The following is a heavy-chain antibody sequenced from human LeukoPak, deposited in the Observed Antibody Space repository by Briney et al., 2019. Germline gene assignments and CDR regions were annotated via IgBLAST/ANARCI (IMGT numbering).Heavy chain of an antibody. J-gene: IGHJ4*02. Sequence: GGSLRLSCAASGFTFSSHTMNWVRQAPGKGLEWVSYISTHSGYMYYADSVKGRFTISRDNVDNSLYLQLSSLRAEDTAIYYCTRGQHCGGDCFYFDLWGQGTLVTVSS. CDR2: ISTHSGYM. V-gene: IGHV3-21*01. CDR1: GFTFSSHT. D-gene: IGHD2-21*01. CDR3: TRGQHCGGDCFYFDL.